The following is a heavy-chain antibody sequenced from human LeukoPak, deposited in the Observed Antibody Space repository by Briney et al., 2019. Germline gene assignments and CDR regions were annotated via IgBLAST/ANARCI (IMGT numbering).Heavy chain of an antibody. CDR3: AKDEEGATFFDY. V-gene: IGHV3-11*04. CDR1: GFTFSDYY. Sequence: GGSLRLSCAASGFTFSDYYMSWIRQAPGQGLEWVSYINSSGSTIYYAYSVKGRFTICRDNSKNTLYLQMNSLRAEETAVYYCAKDEEGATFFDYWGQGTLVTVSS. D-gene: IGHD1-26*01. J-gene: IGHJ4*02. CDR2: INSSGSTI.